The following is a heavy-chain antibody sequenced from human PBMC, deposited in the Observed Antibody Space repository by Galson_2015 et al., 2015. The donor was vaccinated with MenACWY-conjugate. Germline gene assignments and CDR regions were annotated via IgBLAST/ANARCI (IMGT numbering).Heavy chain of an antibody. Sequence: QSGAEVKEPGASVTVSCKASGYTFTSFGISWVRQAPGQGLEWVAWTSAHNGKTKYSQSLQDRVTMTTDTSTSTAYMEVRSLRSDDTAVYYCVRDLGEWYLPPTQFYDYWGQGTLVTVSS. CDR3: VRDLGEWYLPPTQFYDY. J-gene: IGHJ4*02. CDR2: TSAHNGKT. CDR1: GYTFTSFG. D-gene: IGHD3-16*01. V-gene: IGHV1-18*01.